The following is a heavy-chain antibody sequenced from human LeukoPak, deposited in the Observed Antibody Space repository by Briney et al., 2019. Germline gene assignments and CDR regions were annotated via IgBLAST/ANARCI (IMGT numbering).Heavy chain of an antibody. CDR3: ARGGDGYNYAFDM. CDR1: GLTLSSNY. D-gene: IGHD5-24*01. CDR2: LFSGGTT. Sequence: GRSLRLSCAASGLTLSSNYMSWVRQAPGKGLEWVSVLFSGGTTYYADSVKGRFPISRDNSKNTLYLQMNGLRAEDTAVYYCARGGDGYNYAFDMWGQGTMVTVSS. V-gene: IGHV3-53*05. J-gene: IGHJ3*02.